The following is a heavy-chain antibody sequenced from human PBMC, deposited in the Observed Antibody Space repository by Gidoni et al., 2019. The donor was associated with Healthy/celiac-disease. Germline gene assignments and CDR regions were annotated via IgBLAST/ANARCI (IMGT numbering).Heavy chain of an antibody. D-gene: IGHD3-3*01. CDR3: ARTIPPRYYDFWSGYSNIGLDY. CDR1: GFTFSSYS. Sequence: EVQLVESGGGLVKPGGSLRLSCAASGFTFSSYSMNWVRQAPGKGLEWVSSISSSSSYIYYADSVKGRFTISRDNAKNSLYLQMNSLRAEDTAVYYCARTIPPRYYDFWSGYSNIGLDYWGQGTLVTVSS. V-gene: IGHV3-21*01. J-gene: IGHJ4*02. CDR2: ISSSSSYI.